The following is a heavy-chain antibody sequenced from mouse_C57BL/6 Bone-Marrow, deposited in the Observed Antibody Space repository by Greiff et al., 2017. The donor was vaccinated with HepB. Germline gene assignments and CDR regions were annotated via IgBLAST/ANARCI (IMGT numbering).Heavy chain of an antibody. CDR3: AIGPYSNYFAWFAY. D-gene: IGHD2-5*01. CDR1: GYTFTSYW. V-gene: IGHV1-74*01. Sequence: VQLQQPGAELVKPGASVKVSCKASGYTFTSYWMHWVKQRPGQGLEWIGRIHPSDSDTNYNQKFKGKATLTVDKSSSTAYMQLSSLTSEDSAVYYCAIGPYSNYFAWFAYWGQGTLVTVSA. J-gene: IGHJ3*01. CDR2: IHPSDSDT.